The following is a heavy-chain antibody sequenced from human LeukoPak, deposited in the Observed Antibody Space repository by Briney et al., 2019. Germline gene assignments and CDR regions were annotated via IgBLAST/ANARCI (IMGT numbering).Heavy chain of an antibody. CDR2: IYTSGST. CDR1: GGSISSGSYY. V-gene: IGHV4-61*02. D-gene: IGHD3-10*01. J-gene: IGHJ4*02. CDR3: ARLRTYYYGSGSYFSLFPNYYFDY. Sequence: PSETLSLTCTVSGGSISSGSYYWSWIRQPAGKGLEWIGRIYTSGSTNYNPSLKSRVTISVDRSKNQFSLKLSSVTAADTAVYYCARLRTYYYGSGSYFSLFPNYYFDYWGQGTLVTVSS.